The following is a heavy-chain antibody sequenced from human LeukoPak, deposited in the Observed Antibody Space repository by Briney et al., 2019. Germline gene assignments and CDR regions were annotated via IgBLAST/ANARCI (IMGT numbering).Heavy chain of an antibody. V-gene: IGHV1-69*06. Sequence: GASVKVSCKASGYTFTGYYMHWVRQAPGQGLEWMGGIIPIFGTAYYAQNFHDRVTITADKSTSTAYMELSSLRSEDTAVYYCASSNIAVAVPTYIDYWGQGTLVTVSS. CDR3: ASSNIAVAVPTYIDY. CDR2: IIPIFGTA. CDR1: GYTFTGYY. D-gene: IGHD6-19*01. J-gene: IGHJ4*02.